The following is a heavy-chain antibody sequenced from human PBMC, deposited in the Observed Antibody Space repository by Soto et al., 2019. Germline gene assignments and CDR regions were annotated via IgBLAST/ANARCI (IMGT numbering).Heavy chain of an antibody. D-gene: IGHD2-2*01. V-gene: IGHV1-18*01. CDR1: GYTFSNYG. J-gene: IGHJ5*02. CDR3: ARVVPGAEAWFGP. CDR2: ISLYSDGT. Sequence: GASVKVYCKTSGYTFSNYGITWVRQAPGQPLEWLGWISLYSDGTNYAQKFQGRVSVTTDTSTTTAYMELRSLRSDDTAVYYCARVVPGAEAWFGPWGQGTLVTVSS.